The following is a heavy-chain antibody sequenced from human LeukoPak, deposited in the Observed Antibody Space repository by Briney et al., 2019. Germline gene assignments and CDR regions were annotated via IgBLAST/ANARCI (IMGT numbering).Heavy chain of an antibody. V-gene: IGHV4-59*08. D-gene: IGHD3-22*01. CDR1: GGSISSYY. CDR2: IYYSGST. CDR3: ASHRRTAYYYDSSGSDAFDI. Sequence: KPSETLSLTCTVSGGSISSYYWSWIRQPPGKGLEWIGYIYYSGSTNYNPSLKSRVTISVDTSKNQFSLKLSSVTAADTAVYYCASHRRTAYYYDSSGSDAFDIWGQGTMVTVSS. J-gene: IGHJ3*02.